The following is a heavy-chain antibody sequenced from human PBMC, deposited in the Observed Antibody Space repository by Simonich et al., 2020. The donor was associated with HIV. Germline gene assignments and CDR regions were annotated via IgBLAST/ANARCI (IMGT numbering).Heavy chain of an antibody. CDR1: GASFSGYY. J-gene: IGHJ4*02. CDR3: ASITGTTFRVSY. Sequence: QVQLQQWGAGLLKPSETLSLTCAVYGASFSGYYWSWIRQPPGKGLEWIGEINHSGSTTYNPSLKSRVTGSVDTAKSQFSLKLRSVTAADTAVYYCASITGTTFRVSYWGQGTLVTVSS. D-gene: IGHD1-7*01. CDR2: INHSGST. V-gene: IGHV4-34*01.